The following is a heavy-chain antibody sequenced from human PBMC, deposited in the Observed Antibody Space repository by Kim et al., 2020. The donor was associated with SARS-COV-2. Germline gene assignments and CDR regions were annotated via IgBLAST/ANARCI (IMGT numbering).Heavy chain of an antibody. V-gene: IGHV1-69*13. CDR2: IIPIFGSA. Sequence: SVKVSCKASGGTFSSYAISWVRQAPGQGLEWMGGIIPIFGSANYAQKFQGRVTITADESTSTAYMELSSLRSEDTAVYYCARGGDYYDSSGYGVYGMDVWGQGTTVTVSS. CDR3: ARGGDYYDSSGYGVYGMDV. CDR1: GGTFSSYA. J-gene: IGHJ6*02. D-gene: IGHD3-22*01.